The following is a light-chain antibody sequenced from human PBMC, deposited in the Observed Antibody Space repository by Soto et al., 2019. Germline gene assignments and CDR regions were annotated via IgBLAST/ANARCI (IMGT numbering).Light chain of an antibody. J-gene: IGLJ2*01. CDR3: SSDAGRNVV. CDR2: EVS. Sequence: QSALTQPPSASGSPGQSVTISCTGTSSDVGGYNYVSWYQQHPGKAPKLMIFEVSKRPSGVPDRFSGSKSGNTASLTVSGLQAEDEYDYYCSSDAGRNVVFGGGTKLTVL. CDR1: SSDVGGYNY. V-gene: IGLV2-8*01.